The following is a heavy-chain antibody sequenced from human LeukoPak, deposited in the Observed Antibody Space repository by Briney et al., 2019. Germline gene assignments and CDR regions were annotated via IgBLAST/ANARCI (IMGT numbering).Heavy chain of an antibody. J-gene: IGHJ4*02. Sequence: QPGGSLRLSCAASGFIFSSFGMHWVRQAPGKGLEWVAVIWFDGRNKFYADSVKGRFNISRDNSKNTLYLQMSSLRAEDTAVYYCARALWDPVFDCWGQGTLVTVSS. D-gene: IGHD2/OR15-2a*01. V-gene: IGHV3-33*01. CDR3: ARALWDPVFDC. CDR1: GFIFSSFG. CDR2: IWFDGRNK.